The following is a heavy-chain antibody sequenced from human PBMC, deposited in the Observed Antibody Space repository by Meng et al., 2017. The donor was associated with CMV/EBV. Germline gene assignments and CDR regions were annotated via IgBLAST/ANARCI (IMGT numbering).Heavy chain of an antibody. J-gene: IGHJ4*02. CDR1: GGSISSSSYY. CDR3: ARQSSGWVLYYFDY. CDR2: IYYSGST. Sequence: GSLSLTCTVSGGSISSSSYYWGWIRQPPGKGLEWIGSIYYSGSTYYNPSLKSRVTISVDTSKNQFSLKLSSVTAADTAVYYCARQSSGWVLYYFDYWGQGTLVTVSS. D-gene: IGHD3-22*01. V-gene: IGHV4-39*01.